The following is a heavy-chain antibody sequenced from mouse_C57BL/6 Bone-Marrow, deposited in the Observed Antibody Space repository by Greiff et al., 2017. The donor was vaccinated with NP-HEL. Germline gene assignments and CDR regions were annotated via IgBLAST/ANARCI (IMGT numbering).Heavy chain of an antibody. CDR1: GYTFTSYW. V-gene: IGHV1-59*01. Sequence: QVQLQQSGAELVRPGTSVKLSCKASGYTFTSYWMHWVKQRPGQGLEWIGVIDPSDSYTNYNQKFKGKATLTVDTSSSTAYMQLSSLTSEDSAVYYCARRTEDFDYWGQGTTLTVSS. J-gene: IGHJ2*01. CDR3: ARRTEDFDY. CDR2: IDPSDSYT.